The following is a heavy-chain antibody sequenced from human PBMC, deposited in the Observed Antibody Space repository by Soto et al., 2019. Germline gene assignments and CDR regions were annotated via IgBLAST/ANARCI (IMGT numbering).Heavy chain of an antibody. CDR3: AKDFTPWFGDYFYYYYGMDV. J-gene: IGHJ6*02. CDR2: MSYDGSK. Sequence: QVQLVESGGGVVQPGRSLRLSCAAAGFTFSSYGMHGVRQAPGTGLEWVAVMSYDGSKYYADTVKGRFTISRDNSKNTLYLQINSLRPEDTAVYYCAKDFTPWFGDYFYYYYGMDVWGQGTTVTVSS. V-gene: IGHV3-30*18. CDR1: GFTFSSYG. D-gene: IGHD4-17*01.